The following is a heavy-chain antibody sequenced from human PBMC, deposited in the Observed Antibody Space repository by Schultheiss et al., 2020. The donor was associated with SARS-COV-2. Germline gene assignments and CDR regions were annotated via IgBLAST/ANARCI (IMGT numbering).Heavy chain of an antibody. CDR2: IYYSGST. J-gene: IGHJ5*02. CDR1: GGSISSGGYY. CDR3: ARGVEEYQLLLA. V-gene: IGHV4-31*03. D-gene: IGHD2-2*01. Sequence: SQTLSLTCTVSGGSISSGGYYWSWIRQHPGKGLEWIGYIYYSGSTNYNPSLKSRVTISVDTSKNQFSLKLSSVTAADTAVYYCARGVEEYQLLLAWGQGTLVTVSS.